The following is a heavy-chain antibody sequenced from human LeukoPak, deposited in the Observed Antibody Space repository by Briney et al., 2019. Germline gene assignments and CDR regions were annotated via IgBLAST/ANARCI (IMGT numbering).Heavy chain of an antibody. D-gene: IGHD6-6*01. CDR3: ARAPDYSSSSVFGFDP. Sequence: TPSETLSLTCTVSGGSISSGDYYSGWIRQPPGKGLEWIGYIYYSGSTYYNPSLKSRVTISVDTSKNQFSLKLSSVTAADTAVYYCARAPDYSSSSVFGFDPWGQGTLVTVSS. CDR1: GGSISSGDYY. J-gene: IGHJ5*02. CDR2: IYYSGST. V-gene: IGHV4-30-4*08.